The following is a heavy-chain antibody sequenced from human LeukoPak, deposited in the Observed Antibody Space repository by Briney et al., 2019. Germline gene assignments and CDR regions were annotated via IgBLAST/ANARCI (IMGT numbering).Heavy chain of an antibody. V-gene: IGHV3-21*01. Sequence: PGGSLRLSCAVSGFRVSDYYMSWVRQAPGKGLEWVSSISSSSSYIYYADSVKGRFTISRDNAKNSLYLQMNSLRAEDTAVYYCARIKRDTAMVHDAFDIWGQGTMVTVSS. CDR2: ISSSSSYI. D-gene: IGHD5-18*01. J-gene: IGHJ3*02. CDR3: ARIKRDTAMVHDAFDI. CDR1: GFRVSDYY.